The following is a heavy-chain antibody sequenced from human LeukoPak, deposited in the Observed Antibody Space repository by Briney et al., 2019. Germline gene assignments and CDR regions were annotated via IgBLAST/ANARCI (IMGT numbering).Heavy chain of an antibody. D-gene: IGHD2-21*01. Sequence: SETLSLTCAVYGGSFSGYYWSWIRQPPGKGLEWIGEINHSGSTNYNPSLKSRVTISVDTSKNQFSLKLSSVTAADTAVYYCARETKYSSRWFDPWGQGTLVTVSS. J-gene: IGHJ5*02. CDR3: ARETKYSSRWFDP. CDR2: INHSGST. CDR1: GGSFSGYY. V-gene: IGHV4-34*01.